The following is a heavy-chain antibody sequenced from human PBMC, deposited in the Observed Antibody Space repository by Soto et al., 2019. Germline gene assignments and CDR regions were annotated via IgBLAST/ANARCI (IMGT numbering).Heavy chain of an antibody. Sequence: QVQLVQSGAEVKKPGASVKVSCKASGYTFTGYYMHWVRQAPGQGLEWMGWINPNSGGTNYAQKFQGWVTMTRDTSIITASMELSRLISEDTAVYYCARSQGGSTSLDIYYYYYYGMDVWGQGTMVTVSS. CDR3: ARSQGGSTSLDIYYYYYYGMDV. CDR2: INPNSGGT. V-gene: IGHV1-2*04. CDR1: GYTFTGYY. D-gene: IGHD2-2*01. J-gene: IGHJ6*02.